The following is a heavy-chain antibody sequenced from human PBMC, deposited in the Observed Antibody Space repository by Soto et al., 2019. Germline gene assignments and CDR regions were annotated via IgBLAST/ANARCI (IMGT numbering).Heavy chain of an antibody. V-gene: IGHV5-51*01. CDR2: IYPGDSDT. D-gene: IGHD6-19*01. Sequence: GESLKISCKGSGYSFTSYWIGWVRQMPGKGLEWMGSIYPGDSDTRYSPSFQGQVTISADKSISTAYRQWSSLKASDTAMSSCARHIEQWLDSSDADLWRLMVLDYWGQGTLVTVSS. CDR3: ARHIEQWLDSSDADLWRLMVLDY. J-gene: IGHJ4*02. CDR1: GYSFTSYW.